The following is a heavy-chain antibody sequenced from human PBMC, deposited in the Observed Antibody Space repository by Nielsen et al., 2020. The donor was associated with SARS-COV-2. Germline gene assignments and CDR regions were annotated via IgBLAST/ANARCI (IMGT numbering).Heavy chain of an antibody. J-gene: IGHJ5*01. Sequence: GESLKISCAASGFTFSSSEMNWVRQAPGRGLEWVSCISSNGNSIQYTDSVKGRFTSTRDNAKNLMYLHMYSLRAEDTAVYYCARTDGYGLYKWFDSWGQGTLVTVSS. CDR1: GFTFSSSE. V-gene: IGHV3-48*03. D-gene: IGHD2-15*01. CDR2: ISSNGNSI. CDR3: ARTDGYGLYKWFDS.